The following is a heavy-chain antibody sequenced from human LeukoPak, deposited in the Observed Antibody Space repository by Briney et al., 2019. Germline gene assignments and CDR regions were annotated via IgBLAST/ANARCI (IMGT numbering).Heavy chain of an antibody. Sequence: GGSRRLSCVASGITFRSSSMHWVRQAPGKGLEWLAFIRFDGSTKYYADSVKGRFTVSRDNSKCTLYLQMNSLRAEDTAVYYCAQPDFWGQGTLVTVSS. CDR3: AQPDF. CDR2: IRFDGSTK. J-gene: IGHJ4*02. V-gene: IGHV3-30*02. CDR1: GITFRSSS.